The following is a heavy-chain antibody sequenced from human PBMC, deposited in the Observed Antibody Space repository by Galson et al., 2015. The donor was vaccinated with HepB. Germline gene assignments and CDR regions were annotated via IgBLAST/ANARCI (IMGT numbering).Heavy chain of an antibody. CDR1: GFTFSSYA. CDR2: ISGGGGST. CDR3: AKDSHYYGSGSYSPYYYGMDV. Sequence: SLRLSCAASGFTFSSYAMSWVRQAPGKGLEWVSAISGGGGSTYYADSVKGRFTISRDNSKNTLYLQMNSLRAEDTAVYYCAKDSHYYGSGSYSPYYYGMDVWGQGTTVTVSS. V-gene: IGHV3-23*01. J-gene: IGHJ6*02. D-gene: IGHD3-10*01.